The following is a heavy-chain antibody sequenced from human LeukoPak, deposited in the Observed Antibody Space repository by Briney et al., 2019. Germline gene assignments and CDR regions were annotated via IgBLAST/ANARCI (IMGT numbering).Heavy chain of an antibody. D-gene: IGHD1-26*01. V-gene: IGHV1-69*06. CDR2: IIPVFDRP. J-gene: IGHJ3*01. CDR1: GGRFKSYG. Sequence: SVKVSCKTTGGRFKSYGFSWVRQAPGQGLEWMGGIIPVFDRPTYAQKFEGRVTITADKSTNTTYMKISSLTSDDTAVYYCARDAQWELRAFDVWGQGTMVIVSS. CDR3: ARDAQWELRAFDV.